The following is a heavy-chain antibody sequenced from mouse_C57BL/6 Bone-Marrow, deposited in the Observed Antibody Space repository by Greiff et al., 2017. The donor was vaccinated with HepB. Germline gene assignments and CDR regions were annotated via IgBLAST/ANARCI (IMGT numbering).Heavy chain of an antibody. D-gene: IGHD1-1*01. CDR1: GFTFTDYY. CDR2: ISNGGGST. CDR3: ARQRGNTGFDY. Sequence: EVLLVESGGGLVQPGASLKLSCAASGFTFTDYYMYWVRQTPEKGLEWVAYISNGGGSTYYPDTVKGRVTISRDNAKNTRYLQMIRLKSEDTATYYCARQRGNTGFDYWGQGTTLTVSS. J-gene: IGHJ2*01. V-gene: IGHV5-12*01.